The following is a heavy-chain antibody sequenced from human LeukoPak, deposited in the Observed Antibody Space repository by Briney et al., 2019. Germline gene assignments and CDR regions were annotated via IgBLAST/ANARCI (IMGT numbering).Heavy chain of an antibody. D-gene: IGHD6-19*01. CDR2: IRYDGTNE. V-gene: IGHV3-30*02. CDR3: ARELGKYRRILGRDSQWLAVSGFDN. Sequence: PGGSLRLSCAASGFTFNNYGMYRVREAPGTGLEWVASIRYDGTNERYANSVKGRFTISRDNAKNSLSLQMNSLRAEDTAVYYCARELGKYRRILGRDSQWLAVSGFDNWGQGILVTVSS. J-gene: IGHJ4*02. CDR1: GFTFNNYG.